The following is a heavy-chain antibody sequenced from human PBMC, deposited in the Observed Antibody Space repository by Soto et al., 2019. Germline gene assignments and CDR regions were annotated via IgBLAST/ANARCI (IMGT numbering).Heavy chain of an antibody. CDR2: ISYDGSNK. CDR3: AKGQGTDYYGMDV. J-gene: IGHJ6*02. Sequence: PGGSLRLSCAASGFTFSSYGMHWVRQAPGKGLEWVAVISYDGSNKSYADSVKGRFTISRDNSKNTLYLQMNSLRAEYTAVYYCAKGQGTDYYGMDVWGQGTTVTGSS. CDR1: GFTFSSYG. D-gene: IGHD1-1*01. V-gene: IGHV3-30*18.